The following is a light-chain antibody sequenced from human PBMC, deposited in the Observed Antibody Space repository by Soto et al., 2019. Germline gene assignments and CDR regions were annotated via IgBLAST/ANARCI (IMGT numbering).Light chain of an antibody. J-gene: IGKJ1*01. Sequence: DIAVIQSPSSLSASVGDRVTITCRASQSLNRWLAWYQQKPGKAPELLIYAASSLQSGVPSRFSGSGSGTDFTLTISSLQPEDFATYYCQQANSLPWTFGQGTK. V-gene: IGKV1-12*01. CDR1: QSLNRW. CDR2: AAS. CDR3: QQANSLPWT.